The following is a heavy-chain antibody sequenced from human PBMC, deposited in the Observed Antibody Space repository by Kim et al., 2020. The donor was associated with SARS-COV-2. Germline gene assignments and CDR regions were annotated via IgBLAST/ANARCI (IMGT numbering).Heavy chain of an antibody. Sequence: SETLSLTCTVSGGSISSYYWSWIRQPPGKGLEWNGYIYYSGSTNYNPSLKSRVTISVDTSKNQFSLKLSSVTAADTAVYYCARGQRITIFGVVGWFDPWG. CDR1: GGSISSYY. D-gene: IGHD3-3*01. CDR2: IYYSGST. J-gene: IGHJ5*02. CDR3: ARGQRITIFGVVGWFDP. V-gene: IGHV4-59*01.